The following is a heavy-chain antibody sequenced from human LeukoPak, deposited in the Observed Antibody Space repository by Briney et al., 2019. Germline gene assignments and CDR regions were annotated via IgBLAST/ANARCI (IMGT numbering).Heavy chain of an antibody. D-gene: IGHD2-2*02. CDR3: ARVLGVPAAIRYYYYMDV. Sequence: ASVKVSCKASGGTFSSYAISWVQQAPGQGLEWMGGIIPIFGTANYAQKFQGRVTNTADESTSTAYMELSSLRSEDTAVYYCARVLGVPAAIRYYYYMDVWGKGTTVTVSS. V-gene: IGHV1-69*13. CDR1: GGTFSSYA. J-gene: IGHJ6*03. CDR2: IIPIFGTA.